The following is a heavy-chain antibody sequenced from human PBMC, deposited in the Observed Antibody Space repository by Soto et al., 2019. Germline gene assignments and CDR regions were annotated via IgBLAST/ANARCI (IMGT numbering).Heavy chain of an antibody. D-gene: IGHD3-10*01. CDR1: GGSISSYY. V-gene: IGHV4-59*08. CDR3: ARQWGGYFDC. CDR2: IYYSGST. Sequence: QVQLQESGPGLVKPSETLSLTCTVSGGSISSYYWSWIRQPPGKGLEWIGYIYYSGSTNYNPSLKSRVTITVDTSKNHFSLKLRSVTAADTAVYHCARQWGGYFDCWGQGTLVTVSS. J-gene: IGHJ4*02.